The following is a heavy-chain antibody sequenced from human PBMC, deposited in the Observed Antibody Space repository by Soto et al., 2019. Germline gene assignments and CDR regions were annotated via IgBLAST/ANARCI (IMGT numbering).Heavy chain of an antibody. V-gene: IGHV4-30-4*01. CDR3: SSRGYTTRDFAH. CDR2: IYYSGGT. D-gene: IGHD5-18*01. J-gene: IGHJ4*02. CDR1: GGSISSGDYY. Sequence: QVQLQESGPGLVKPSQTLSLTCTVSGGSISSGDYYWSWIRQPPGKGLEWIGFIYYSGGTYYNPSFTSRLTISIDTSRSQFSLQLTSMTAADTAVYYCSSRGYTTRDFAHWGQGSLVTVSS.